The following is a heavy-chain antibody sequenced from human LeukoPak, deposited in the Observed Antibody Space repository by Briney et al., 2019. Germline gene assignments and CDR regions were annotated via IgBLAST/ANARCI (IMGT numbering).Heavy chain of an antibody. D-gene: IGHD6-13*01. V-gene: IGHV1-24*01. Sequence: ASVKVSCKVSGYTLTELSMHWVRQAPGKGLEWMGGFDPEDGETIYAQKFQGRVTMTRDTSTSTVYMELSSLRSEDTAVYYCARDMQAAAALDYWGQGTLVTVSS. CDR3: ARDMQAAAALDY. CDR2: FDPEDGET. J-gene: IGHJ4*02. CDR1: GYTLTELS.